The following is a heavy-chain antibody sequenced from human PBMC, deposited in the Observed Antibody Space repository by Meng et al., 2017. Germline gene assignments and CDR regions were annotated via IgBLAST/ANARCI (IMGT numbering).Heavy chain of an antibody. Sequence: QVQRVQSGVEVKKPGSSVKVSCKASGGTCSSYAISWVRQAPGQGLEWMGGIIPIFGTANYAQKFQGRVTITADESTSTAYMELSSLRSEDTAVYYCARDDYSNYLPFDYWGQGTLVTVSS. CDR2: IIPIFGTA. CDR3: ARDDYSNYLPFDY. J-gene: IGHJ4*02. V-gene: IGHV1-69*01. CDR1: GGTCSSYA. D-gene: IGHD4-11*01.